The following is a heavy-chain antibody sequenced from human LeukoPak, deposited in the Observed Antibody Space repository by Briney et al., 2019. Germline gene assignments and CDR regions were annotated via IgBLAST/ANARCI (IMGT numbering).Heavy chain of an antibody. D-gene: IGHD6-25*01. CDR1: GYTFTGYY. V-gene: IGHV1-2*02. CDR3: ARILAAEAAFDI. Sequence: ASVKVSCKASGYTFTGYYMHWVRQAPGQGLEWMGWINPNSGGTNYAQKFQGRVTMTRDTSISTAYMELSRLRSDDTAVYYCARILAAEAAFDIWGQGTMVTVSS. J-gene: IGHJ3*02. CDR2: INPNSGGT.